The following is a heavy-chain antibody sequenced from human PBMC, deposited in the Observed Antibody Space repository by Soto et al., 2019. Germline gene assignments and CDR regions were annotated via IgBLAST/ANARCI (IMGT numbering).Heavy chain of an antibody. CDR1: GYTFSSYA. D-gene: IGHD5-12*01. CDR2: ISSNGGST. Sequence: EVQLLESGGGLVQPGGSLRLSCAASGYTFSSYAMHWVRQAPGKGLEYVSAISSNGGSTYYANSVKGRFTISRDNSKNTLYLQMGSLRAEDMAVYYCARVRKIVATIFDYWGQGTLVTVSS. CDR3: ARVRKIVATIFDY. V-gene: IGHV3-64*01. J-gene: IGHJ4*02.